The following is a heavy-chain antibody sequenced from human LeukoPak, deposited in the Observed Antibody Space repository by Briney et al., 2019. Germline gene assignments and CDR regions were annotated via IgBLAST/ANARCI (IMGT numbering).Heavy chain of an antibody. CDR2: ISSSGSTI. Sequence: PGGSLRLSCAASGFTFSSYEMNWVRQAPGKGLEWVSYISSSGSTIYYADSVKGRFTISRDNAKNSLYLQMNSLRADDTAVYYCARGGPGSYWEGAFDIWGQGTMVTVSS. CDR1: GFTFSSYE. J-gene: IGHJ3*02. CDR3: ARGGPGSYWEGAFDI. V-gene: IGHV3-48*03. D-gene: IGHD1-26*01.